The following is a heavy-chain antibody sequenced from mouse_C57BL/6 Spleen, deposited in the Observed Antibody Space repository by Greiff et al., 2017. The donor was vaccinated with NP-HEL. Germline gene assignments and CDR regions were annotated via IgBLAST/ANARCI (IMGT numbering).Heavy chain of an antibody. CDR2: IDPSDSYT. CDR3: ARGGLRRGYYFDY. Sequence: QVQLKQSGAELVMPGASVKLSCKASGYTFTSYWMHWVKQRPGQGLEWIGEIDPSDSYTNYNQKFKGKSTLTVDKSSSTAYMQLSSLTSEDSAVYYCARGGLRRGYYFDYWGQGTTLTVSS. CDR1: GYTFTSYW. J-gene: IGHJ2*01. D-gene: IGHD2-4*01. V-gene: IGHV1-69*01.